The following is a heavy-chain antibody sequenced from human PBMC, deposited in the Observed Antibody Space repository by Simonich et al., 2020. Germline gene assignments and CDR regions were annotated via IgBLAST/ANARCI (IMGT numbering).Heavy chain of an antibody. CDR2: SSATNGNN. J-gene: IGHJ3*02. D-gene: IGHD1-1*01. Sequence: QVQLVQSGAEVKKPGASVKVSCKASGYTFTSYGISWGRQAPGQGLEWMGWSSATNGNNNYERKLQGRVTMTTETSTSKAYRELRGLRSDGTDVYYCARSTTGTTAFDIWGQGTMVTVSS. CDR1: GYTFTSYG. CDR3: ARSTTGTTAFDI. V-gene: IGHV1-18*01.